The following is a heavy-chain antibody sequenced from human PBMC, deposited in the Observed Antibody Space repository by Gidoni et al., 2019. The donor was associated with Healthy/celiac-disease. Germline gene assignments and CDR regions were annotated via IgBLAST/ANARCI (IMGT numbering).Heavy chain of an antibody. V-gene: IGHV4-61*02. CDR3: ARGPGGRRVHAFDI. CDR2: IYTSGST. CDR1: GGSISSASYY. Sequence: QVQLQESGPGLVKPSQTLSLTCTVSGGSISSASYYWSWIRQPAGKGLEWIGLIYTSGSTNYNPSLKSRVNISVDTSKNQFSLKLSSVTAADTAVYYCARGPGGRRVHAFDIWGQGTMVTVSS. J-gene: IGHJ3*02. D-gene: IGHD3-10*01.